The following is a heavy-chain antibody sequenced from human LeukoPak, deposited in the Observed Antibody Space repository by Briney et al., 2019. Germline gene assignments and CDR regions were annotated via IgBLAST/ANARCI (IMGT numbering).Heavy chain of an antibody. V-gene: IGHV1-2*02. J-gene: IGHJ4*02. CDR2: INANSGGT. Sequence: GASVKVSCKASGYTFTGYYMHWVRQAPGQGLERMGWINANSGGTSYAQKFQGRVTMTRDTSISTAYMELSRLRSDDTAVYYCARDRSDQPLSEYYFDYWGQGTLVTVSS. CDR1: GYTFTGYY. CDR3: ARDRSDQPLSEYYFDY. D-gene: IGHD2-2*01.